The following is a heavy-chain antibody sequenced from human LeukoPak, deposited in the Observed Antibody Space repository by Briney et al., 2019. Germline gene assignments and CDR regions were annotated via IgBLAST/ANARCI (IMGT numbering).Heavy chain of an antibody. Sequence: QPGGSLRLSCAASGFMFTDHALSWVRQAPGKGLEWVSSISGSGTTTYYAESVRGRFTISRDNSKNTLYLQMNSLRAEDTAVYYCAKGRYYFDYWGQGTLVTVSS. CDR2: ISGSGTTT. CDR3: AKGRYYFDY. V-gene: IGHV3-23*01. CDR1: GFMFTDHA. J-gene: IGHJ4*02.